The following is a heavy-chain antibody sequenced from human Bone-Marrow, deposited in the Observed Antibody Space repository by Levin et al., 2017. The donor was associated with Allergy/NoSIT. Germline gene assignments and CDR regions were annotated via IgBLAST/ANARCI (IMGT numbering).Heavy chain of an antibody. V-gene: IGHV5-51*01. J-gene: IGHJ6*03. CDR3: ARLVVVVVAATPMSSYYMDV. D-gene: IGHD2-15*01. CDR2: IYPGDSDT. Sequence: GESLKISCKGSGYSFTSYWIGWVRQMPGKGLEWMGIIYPGDSDTRYSPSFQGQVTISADKSISTAYLQWSSLKASDTAMYYCARLVVVVVAATPMSSYYMDVWGKGTTVTVSS. CDR1: GYSFTSYW.